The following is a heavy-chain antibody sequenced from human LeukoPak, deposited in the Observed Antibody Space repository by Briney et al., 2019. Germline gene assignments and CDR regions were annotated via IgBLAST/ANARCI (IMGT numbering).Heavy chain of an antibody. D-gene: IGHD1-7*01. CDR3: ARDGLELPWDY. Sequence: ASVKVSCKASGYTFTSYYMRWVRQAPGQGLEWMGIINPSGGSTSYAQKFQGRVTMTRDTSTSTVYMELSSLRSEDTAVYYCARDGLELPWDYWGQGTLVTVSS. CDR2: INPSGGST. CDR1: GYTFTSYY. V-gene: IGHV1-46*01. J-gene: IGHJ4*02.